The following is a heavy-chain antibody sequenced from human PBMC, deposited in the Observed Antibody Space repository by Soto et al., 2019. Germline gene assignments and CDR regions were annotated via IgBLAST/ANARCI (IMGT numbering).Heavy chain of an antibody. J-gene: IGHJ5*02. CDR3: ARAGCTNGVCYPNWFDP. Sequence: SETLSLTCAVYGGSFSGYYWSWIRQPPGKGLEWIGEINHSGSTNYNPSLKSRVTISVDTSKNQFSLKLSSVTAADTAVYYCARAGCTNGVCYPNWFDPWGQGTLLTVSS. D-gene: IGHD2-8*01. CDR1: GGSFSGYY. CDR2: INHSGST. V-gene: IGHV4-34*01.